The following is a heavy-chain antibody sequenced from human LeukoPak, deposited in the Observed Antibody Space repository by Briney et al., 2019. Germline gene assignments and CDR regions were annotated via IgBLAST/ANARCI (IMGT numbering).Heavy chain of an antibody. CDR1: GGSISSSNYY. Sequence: SETLSLTCTVSGGSISSSNYYWGWIRQPPGKGLEWIGSIYYSGSTYYNPSLKSRVTIFVDTSENQFSLNRRSVTAADTAVYYCARHPWANYYYMDVWGKGTTVTVSS. J-gene: IGHJ6*03. V-gene: IGHV4-39*01. CDR3: ARHPWANYYYMDV. D-gene: IGHD7-27*01. CDR2: IYYSGST.